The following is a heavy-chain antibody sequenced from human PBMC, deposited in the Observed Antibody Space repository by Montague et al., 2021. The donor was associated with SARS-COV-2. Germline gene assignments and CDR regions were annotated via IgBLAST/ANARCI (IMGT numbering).Heavy chain of an antibody. V-gene: IGHV4-39*01. CDR3: ARRQDYFGAGSYIFDV. CDR2: IDNSGST. D-gene: IGHD3-10*01. J-gene: IGHJ3*01. CDR1: GASINSDSYY. Sequence: SETLSLTCTVSGASINSDSYYRDWIRQPPGKGLEWIGSIDNSGSTSYISSLESRLTISEDTPKKQFFLRLTSVTAADTAMYYCARRQDYFGAGSYIFDVWGQGIMVTVSS.